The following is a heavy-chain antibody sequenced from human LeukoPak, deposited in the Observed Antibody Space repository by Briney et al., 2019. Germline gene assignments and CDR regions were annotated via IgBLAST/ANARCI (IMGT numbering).Heavy chain of an antibody. CDR2: ISAYNGNT. Sequence: GASVKVSCKASGYIFTRYGVTWVRRAPGQGLEWMGWISAYNGNTKYEEKVQDRVTMTTDTSTNTVYMELRSLRSDDSAVYYCGRENFASETYYCDYWGQGTQVTVSS. J-gene: IGHJ4*02. CDR3: GRENFASETYYCDY. CDR1: GYIFTRYG. D-gene: IGHD3-10*01. V-gene: IGHV1-18*01.